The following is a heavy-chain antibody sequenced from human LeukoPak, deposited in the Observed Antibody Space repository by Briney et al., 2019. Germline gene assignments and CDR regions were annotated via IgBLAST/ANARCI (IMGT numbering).Heavy chain of an antibody. J-gene: IGHJ5*02. CDR3: ARADCSSSTCYLRRSWFDP. D-gene: IGHD2-2*01. V-gene: IGHV3-21*01. CDR2: SNYI. Sequence: SNYIYYKDSVRGRFTISRDDAKNSLYLEMNSLIAEDTAVYYCARADCSSSTCYLRRSWFDPWGQGTLVTVSS.